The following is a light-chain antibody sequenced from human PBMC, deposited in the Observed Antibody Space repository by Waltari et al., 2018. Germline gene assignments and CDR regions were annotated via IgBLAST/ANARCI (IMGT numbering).Light chain of an antibody. V-gene: IGKV1-39*01. CDR1: QSISSY. J-gene: IGKJ1*01. CDR3: QQSYSISWT. Sequence: DIQMTQSPSSLSASVGYRVTITCRASQSISSYLNWYQQKPGKAPKLLIYAASSLQSGVPSRFSGSGSGTDFTLTISSLQPEDFATYYCQQSYSISWTFGQGTKVEIK. CDR2: AAS.